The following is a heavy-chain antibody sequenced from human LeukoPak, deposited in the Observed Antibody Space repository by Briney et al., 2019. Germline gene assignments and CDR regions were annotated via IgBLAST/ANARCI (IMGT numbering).Heavy chain of an antibody. J-gene: IGHJ6*04. V-gene: IGHV3-30*18. CDR3: AKEFGELFANVYYYYGMDV. CDR1: GFTFSSYG. D-gene: IGHD3-10*01. CDR2: ISYDGSNK. Sequence: GRSLRLPCAASGFTFSSYGMHWVRQAPGKGLEWVAVISYDGSNKYYADSVKGRFTISRDNSKNTLYLQMNSLRAEDTAVYYCAKEFGELFANVYYYYGMDVWGKGTTVTVSS.